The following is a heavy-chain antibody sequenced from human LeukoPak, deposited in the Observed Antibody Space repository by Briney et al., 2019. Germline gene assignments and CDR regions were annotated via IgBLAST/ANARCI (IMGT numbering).Heavy chain of an antibody. Sequence: PGGSLRLSCAASGFTFSSYEMNWVRQAPGKGLEWVSYISSSGSTIYYADSVKGRFTISRDNSKNSLYLQMNSLRTEDTALYYCAKSQADYGDYSPNFDYWGQGTLVTVSS. J-gene: IGHJ4*02. CDR3: AKSQADYGDYSPNFDY. V-gene: IGHV3-48*03. CDR2: ISSSGSTI. CDR1: GFTFSSYE. D-gene: IGHD4-17*01.